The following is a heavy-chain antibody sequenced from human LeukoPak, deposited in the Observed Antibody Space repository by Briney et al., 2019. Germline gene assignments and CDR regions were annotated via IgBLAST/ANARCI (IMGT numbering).Heavy chain of an antibody. J-gene: IGHJ5*02. V-gene: IGHV4-59*01. CDR1: GGSMGGYY. Sequence: SETLSLTCAVSGGSMGGYYWSWIRQPPGKGLEWIGYIYYSGSTNYNPSLKSRVTISVDTSKNQFSLKLSSVTAADTAVYYCERSYGDYLHTWGQGTLVTVSS. D-gene: IGHD4-17*01. CDR2: IYYSGST. CDR3: ERSYGDYLHT.